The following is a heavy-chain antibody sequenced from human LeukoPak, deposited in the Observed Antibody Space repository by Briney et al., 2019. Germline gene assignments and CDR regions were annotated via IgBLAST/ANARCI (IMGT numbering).Heavy chain of an antibody. J-gene: IGHJ1*01. Sequence: SVKVSCKASGGTFSSYAISWVRQAPGQGLEWMGRIIPIFGTANYAQKFQGGVTITTDESTSTAYMELSSLRSEDTAVYYCARDKWDCSGGSCYDFQHWGQGTLVTVSS. D-gene: IGHD2-15*01. CDR3: ARDKWDCSGGSCYDFQH. CDR2: IIPIFGTA. CDR1: GGTFSSYA. V-gene: IGHV1-69*05.